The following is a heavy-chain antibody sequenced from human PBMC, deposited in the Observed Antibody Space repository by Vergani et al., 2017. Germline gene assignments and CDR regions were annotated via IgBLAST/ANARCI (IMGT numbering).Heavy chain of an antibody. J-gene: IGHJ3*01. Sequence: EVDLVESGGGLAQPGGSLRLSCEASGITFWKFGMHWVRQGPGKGLEWVSGISWNSGAVDYADSVGGRFTISIENREISLFLEMNSLRFEDTAVYFCTKGSVYYHDSAGHGYDPYTGFDLWGQGTLVTVSS. D-gene: IGHD5-12*01. CDR1: GITFWKFG. CDR2: ISWNSGAV. CDR3: TKGSVYYHDSAGHGYDPYTGFDL. V-gene: IGHV3-9*01.